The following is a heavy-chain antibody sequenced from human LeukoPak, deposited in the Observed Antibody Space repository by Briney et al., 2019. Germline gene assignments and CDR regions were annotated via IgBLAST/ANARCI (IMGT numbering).Heavy chain of an antibody. CDR3: ASLCSGGSCYSWSLDY. CDR2: IYYSGGT. D-gene: IGHD2-15*01. CDR1: GGSISSYY. Sequence: SETLSLTCTVSGGSISSYYWSWIRQPPGKGLEWIGYIYYSGGTNYNPSLKSRVTISVDTSKNQFSLKLSSVTAADTAVYYCASLCSGGSCYSWSLDYWGQGTLVTVSS. J-gene: IGHJ4*02. V-gene: IGHV4-59*12.